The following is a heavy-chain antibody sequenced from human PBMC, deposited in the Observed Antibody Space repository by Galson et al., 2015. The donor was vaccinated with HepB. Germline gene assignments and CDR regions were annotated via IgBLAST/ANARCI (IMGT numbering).Heavy chain of an antibody. D-gene: IGHD3-22*01. CDR2: INSDGSST. Sequence: SLRLSCAASGFTFSSYWMHWVRQAPGKGLAWVSRINSDGSSTSYADSVKGRFTISRDNAKNTLYLQMNSLRAEDTAVYYCARDLYYYDSSGYSQERGFDYWGQGTLVTVSS. V-gene: IGHV3-74*01. J-gene: IGHJ4*02. CDR3: ARDLYYYDSSGYSQERGFDY. CDR1: GFTFSSYW.